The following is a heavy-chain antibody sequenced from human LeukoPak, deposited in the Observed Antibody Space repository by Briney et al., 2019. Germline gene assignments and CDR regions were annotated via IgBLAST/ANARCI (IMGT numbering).Heavy chain of an antibody. V-gene: IGHV1-3*04. CDR1: GYSLTRYA. J-gene: IGHJ4*02. D-gene: IGHD1-26*01. CDR3: ARVGFTYFDY. CDR2: TNTGNGKT. Sequence: ASVKVSRKPSGYSLTRYAIHWVRQDPGHRREWMGWTNTGNGKTKCSQKFQGRVTLTRDTSASPAYMELSGVRSEGTALYYCARVGFTYFDYWGEGALVTVSS.